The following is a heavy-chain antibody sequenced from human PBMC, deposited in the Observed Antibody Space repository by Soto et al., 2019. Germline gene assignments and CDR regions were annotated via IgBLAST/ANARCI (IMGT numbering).Heavy chain of an antibody. Sequence: GGSLGLSCSSSGFDQRRYGIHCVRRPPATGLEEVSAISSDGGSTYYEDSVKGRFTSSRDNSKNRLYLQMSSLGVEDTALYYCVKEMGPCGDWSYYFDSWGRGTLVTVSS. J-gene: IGHJ4*01. CDR3: VKEMGPCGDWSYYFDS. CDR1: GFDQRRYG. D-gene: IGHD2-21*02. CDR2: ISSDGGST. V-gene: IGHV3-64D*06.